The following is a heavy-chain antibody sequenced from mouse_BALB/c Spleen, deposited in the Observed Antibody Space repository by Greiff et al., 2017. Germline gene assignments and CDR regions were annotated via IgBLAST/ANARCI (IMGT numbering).Heavy chain of an antibody. D-gene: IGHD2-1*01. Sequence: EVKLVESGGGLVQPGGSLRLSCATSGFTFTDYYMSWVRQPPGKALEWLGFIRNKANGYTTEYSASVKGRFTISRDNSQSILYLQMNTLRAEDSATYYCARDIYYGNYVWYFDVWGAGTTVTVSS. J-gene: IGHJ1*01. V-gene: IGHV7-3*02. CDR2: IRNKANGYTT. CDR3: ARDIYYGNYVWYFDV. CDR1: GFTFTDYY.